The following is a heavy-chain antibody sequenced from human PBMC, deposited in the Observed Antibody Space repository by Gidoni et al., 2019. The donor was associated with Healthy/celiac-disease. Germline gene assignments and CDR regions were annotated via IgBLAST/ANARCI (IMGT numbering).Heavy chain of an antibody. CDR1: GATFSSYA. Sequence: QVQLVQSGAEVKKPGSSVTVSCKASGATFSSYAISWVRQAPGQGLEWMGGRIASRGTANYAQKFQGRVTTTAYESTITAYMERSGLSSEDTAVYYCAREGAYYGSGSLNWFDPWGQGTLVTVSS. CDR2: RIASRGTA. CDR3: AREGAYYGSGSLNWFDP. J-gene: IGHJ5*02. D-gene: IGHD3-10*01. V-gene: IGHV1-69*01.